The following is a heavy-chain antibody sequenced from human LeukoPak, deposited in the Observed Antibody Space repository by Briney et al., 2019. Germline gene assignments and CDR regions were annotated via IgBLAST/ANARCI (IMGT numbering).Heavy chain of an antibody. V-gene: IGHV1-18*01. Sequence: ASVKVSCKTSGYTFTNYGIFWVRQAPGQGLEWMGWISADNGDTNYAQKFQGRVTMTRDTSTSTVSMELSSLRSDDTAVYYCASVYQHGMDVWGQGTTVTVSS. CDR2: ISADNGDT. D-gene: IGHD2-2*01. CDR1: GYTFTNYG. J-gene: IGHJ6*02. CDR3: ASVYQHGMDV.